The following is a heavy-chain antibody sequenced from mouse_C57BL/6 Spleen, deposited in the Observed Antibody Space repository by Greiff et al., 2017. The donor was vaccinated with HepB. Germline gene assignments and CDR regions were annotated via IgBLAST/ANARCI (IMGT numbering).Heavy chain of an antibody. CDR3: ARGPHFDGYGDV. Sequence: VKLVESGPGLVAPSQSLSITCTVSGFSLTSYAISWVRQPPGKGLEWLGVIWIGGGTNYNSALKSRLSISKDNSKSQVFLKMNSLQTDDTARYYCARGPHFDGYGDVWGTGTTVTVSS. CDR1: GFSLTSYA. CDR2: IWIGGGT. D-gene: IGHD2-3*01. V-gene: IGHV2-9-1*01. J-gene: IGHJ1*03.